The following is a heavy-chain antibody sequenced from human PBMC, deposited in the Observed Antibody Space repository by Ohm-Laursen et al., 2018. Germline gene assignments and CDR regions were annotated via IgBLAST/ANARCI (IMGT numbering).Heavy chain of an antibody. D-gene: IGHD3-10*01. Sequence: SRRLSCAASGFTFSSYAMSWVRQPPGKGLEWVSIFRGSDGSTYYADSVKGRFTISRDNSKNTLYLQMNSLRAEDTAVYYCARTFRDYYYYGMDVWGQGTKVTVSS. J-gene: IGHJ6*02. CDR3: ARTFRDYYYYGMDV. V-gene: IGHV3-23*01. CDR1: GFTFSSYA. CDR2: FRGSDGST.